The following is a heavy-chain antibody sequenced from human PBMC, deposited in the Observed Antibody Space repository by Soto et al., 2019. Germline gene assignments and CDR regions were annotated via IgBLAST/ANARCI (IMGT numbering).Heavy chain of an antibody. J-gene: IGHJ4*02. CDR3: ARGGEYSSSTLDY. CDR2: IIPILGIA. CDR1: GGTFSSYT. Sequence: QVQLVQSGAEVQKPGSSVKVSCKASGGTFSSYTISWVRQAPGQGLEWMGRIIPILGIANYAQKFQGRVTITADKSTSTAYMELSSLRSEDTAVYYCARGGEYSSSTLDYWGQGTLVTVSS. D-gene: IGHD6-6*01. V-gene: IGHV1-69*02.